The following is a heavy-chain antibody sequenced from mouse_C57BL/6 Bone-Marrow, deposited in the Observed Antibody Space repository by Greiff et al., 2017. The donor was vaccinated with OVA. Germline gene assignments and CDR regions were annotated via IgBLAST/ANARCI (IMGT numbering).Heavy chain of an antibody. CDR2: IDPSDSYT. CDR1: GYTFTSYW. CDR3: ALTGGFAY. V-gene: IGHV1-69*01. D-gene: IGHD4-1*01. J-gene: IGHJ3*01. Sequence: QVHVKQPGAELVMPGASVQLSCKASGYTFTSYWMHWVKQRPGQGLEWIGAIDPSDSYTNYNQKFKGKSTLTVDKSSSTAYMQLSSLTSEDSAVYYCALTGGFAYWGQGTLVTVSA.